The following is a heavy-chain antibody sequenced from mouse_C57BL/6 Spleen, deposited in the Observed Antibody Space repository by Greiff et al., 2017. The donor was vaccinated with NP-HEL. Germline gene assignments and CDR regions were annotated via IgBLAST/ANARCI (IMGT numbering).Heavy chain of an antibody. V-gene: IGHV1-64*01. D-gene: IGHD1-3*01. CDR3: ERSGSHYFDY. J-gene: IGHJ2*01. CDR1: GYTFISYW. CDR2: IHPNSGST. Sequence: QVQLQQPGAELVKPGASVKLSCKASGYTFISYWMHWVKQRPGQGLEWIGMIHPNSGSTNYNEKFKSKATLAVDKSSSPAYMQLSSLTSEDSAVYYGERSGSHYFDYWGQGTTLTVSS.